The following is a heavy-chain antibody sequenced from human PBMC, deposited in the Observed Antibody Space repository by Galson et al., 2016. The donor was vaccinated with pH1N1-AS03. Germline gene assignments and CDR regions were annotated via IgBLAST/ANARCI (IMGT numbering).Heavy chain of an antibody. CDR3: AREAAAVLRVVISFLDFHYYGMEV. V-gene: IGHV1-46*01. J-gene: IGHJ6*02. D-gene: IGHD3-3*01. Sequence: SVKVSCKASGYTFTNYFIHWVRQAPGQGLEWMGMINPSGGRTKYAQKFQGRVTVTRDTSTSTVYMELNSLRSEDTAVYFCAREAAAVLRVVISFLDFHYYGMEVWGQGTTVTVSS. CDR2: INPSGGRT. CDR1: GYTFTNYF.